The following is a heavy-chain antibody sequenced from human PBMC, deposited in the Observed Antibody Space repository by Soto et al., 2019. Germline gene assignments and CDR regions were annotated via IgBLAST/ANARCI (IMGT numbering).Heavy chain of an antibody. CDR1: GITFSSNW. J-gene: IGHJ4*02. CDR2: INGAGSST. CDR3: ASIVDGTSPDKY. Sequence: GGSLRLSCAASGITFSSNWMHWVRQAPGKGLVWVSRINGAGSSTNYADSVKGRFTISRDNAKNTLYLQMNSLRAEDTAVYYSASIVDGTSPDKYWGQGTQVTVSS. D-gene: IGHD6-19*01. V-gene: IGHV3-74*01.